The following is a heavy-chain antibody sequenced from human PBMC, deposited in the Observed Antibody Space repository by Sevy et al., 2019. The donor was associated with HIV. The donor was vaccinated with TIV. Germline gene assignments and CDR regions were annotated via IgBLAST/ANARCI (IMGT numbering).Heavy chain of an antibody. Sequence: GGSLRLSCAASGFAFSNYTMNWVRQAPGKGLEWISSISPNSGYIYYTDSVKGRFTISRDNAKNSLYLQMNSLRLEDTAVYYCARAWFREFHLYYGMDVWGQGTTVTVSS. CDR2: ISPNSGYI. D-gene: IGHD3-10*01. J-gene: IGHJ6*02. CDR1: GFAFSNYT. CDR3: ARAWFREFHLYYGMDV. V-gene: IGHV3-21*01.